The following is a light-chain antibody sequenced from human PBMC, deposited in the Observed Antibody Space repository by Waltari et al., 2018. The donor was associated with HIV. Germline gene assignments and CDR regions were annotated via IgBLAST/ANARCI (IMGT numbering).Light chain of an antibody. V-gene: IGLV2-14*01. CDR1: TSDADSFDY. CDR2: EVS. CDR3: GSYTATNSMM. Sequence: QSALTQPAYVSGSPGQSLTISCTGPTSDADSFDYVSWYQQHPGKVPPLIIYEVSFRASGVSNRFSASKSGNTTSLTISGLQAEDEAVYYCGSYTATNSMMFGGGTKLTVL. J-gene: IGLJ3*02.